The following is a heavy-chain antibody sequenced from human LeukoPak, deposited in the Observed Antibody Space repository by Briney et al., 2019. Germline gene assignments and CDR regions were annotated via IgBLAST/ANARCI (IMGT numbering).Heavy chain of an antibody. D-gene: IGHD6-13*01. CDR2: IYHSGST. CDR1: DYSISSNYY. J-gene: IGHJ6*02. Sequence: SETLSLTCTVSDYSISSNYYWGWIRQPPGKGLEWIGSIYHSGSTYYNPSLKSRDTISVDKSKNQFSLKLSSVTAADTAVYYCARGDSSSHYYYYGMDVWGQGTTVTVSS. CDR3: ARGDSSSHYYYYGMDV. V-gene: IGHV4-38-2*02.